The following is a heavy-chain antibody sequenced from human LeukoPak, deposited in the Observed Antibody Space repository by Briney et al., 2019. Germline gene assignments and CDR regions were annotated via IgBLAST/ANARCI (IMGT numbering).Heavy chain of an antibody. CDR1: GGSIGPFY. CDR3: ARDFWQKWDRQWYYYGLDV. CDR2: ISDTGGA. V-gene: IGHV4-59*12. Sequence: SETLSLTCSVSGGSIGPFYWSWIRQSPGKGLEWLGYISDTGGADYSPSLKSRVTISIDTSKNQISLKLTLVTVADTAVYFCARDFWQKWDRQWYYYGLDVWGQGTTVTVSS. J-gene: IGHJ6*02. D-gene: IGHD3-16*01.